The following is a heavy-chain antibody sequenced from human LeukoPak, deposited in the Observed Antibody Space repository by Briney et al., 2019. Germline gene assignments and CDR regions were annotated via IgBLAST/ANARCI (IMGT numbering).Heavy chain of an antibody. CDR2: IYYSGST. D-gene: IGHD4-17*01. CDR3: ARYDYGDYYFDY. Sequence: RSSETLSLTCTVSGGSISSGGYYWSWIRQHPGKGLEWIGYIYYSGSTNYNPSLKSRVTISVDTSKNQFSLKLSSVTAADTAVYYCARYDYGDYYFDYWGQGTLVTVSS. J-gene: IGHJ4*02. CDR1: GGSISSGGYY. V-gene: IGHV4-61*08.